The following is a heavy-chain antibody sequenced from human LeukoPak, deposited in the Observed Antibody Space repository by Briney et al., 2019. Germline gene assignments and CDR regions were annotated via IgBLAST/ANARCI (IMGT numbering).Heavy chain of an antibody. CDR3: ATTGNYYDMDV. V-gene: IGHV3-48*04. CDR1: GFALSSIS. Sequence: GGSLRLSCEASGFALSSISIHWVRQAPGKGLEWLSYSSTITGNIYYADSVKGRFTISRDNAKNSLYLQMNSLRVEDTAVYFCATTGNYYDMDVWGKGTTVTVSS. J-gene: IGHJ6*03. D-gene: IGHD1-1*01. CDR2: SSTITGNI.